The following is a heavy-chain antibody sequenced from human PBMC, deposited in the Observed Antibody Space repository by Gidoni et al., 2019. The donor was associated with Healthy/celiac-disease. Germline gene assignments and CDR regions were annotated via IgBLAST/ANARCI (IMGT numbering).Heavy chain of an antibody. Sequence: QLQLQESGPGLVKPSETLSLTCTVSGGSISSSSYYWGWIRQPPGKGLEWIGSIYYSGSTYYNPSLKSRVTISVDTSKNQFSLKLSSVTAADTAVYYCASGGYGWYFDLWGRGTLVTVSS. V-gene: IGHV4-39*01. J-gene: IGHJ2*01. CDR3: ASGGYGWYFDL. CDR1: GGSISSSSYY. D-gene: IGHD1-26*01. CDR2: IYYSGST.